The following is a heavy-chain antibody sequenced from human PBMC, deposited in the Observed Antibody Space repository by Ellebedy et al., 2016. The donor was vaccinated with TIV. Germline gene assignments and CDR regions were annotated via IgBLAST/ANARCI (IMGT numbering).Heavy chain of an antibody. CDR2: IIPILGIA. CDR1: GGTFSSYA. V-gene: IGHV1-69*04. Sequence: AASVKVSCKASGGTFSSYAISWVRQAPGQGLEWMGRIIPILGIANYAQKLQGRVTMTRDTSTSTVYMELSSLRSEDTAVFYCARARGVIAENFDFWGQGTLVTVSS. D-gene: IGHD3-10*01. CDR3: ARARGVIAENFDF. J-gene: IGHJ4*02.